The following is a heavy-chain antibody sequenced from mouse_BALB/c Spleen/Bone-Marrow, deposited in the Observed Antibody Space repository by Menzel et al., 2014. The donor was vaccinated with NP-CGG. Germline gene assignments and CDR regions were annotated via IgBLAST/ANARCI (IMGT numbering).Heavy chain of an antibody. CDR3: ARSEGNYAMDY. CDR1: GYTFTSYW. Sequence: QVQLQQSGAELARPGASVKLSCKASGYTFTSYWMQWVKQRPGQGLEWIGAIYPGDGDTRYTQKFKGKATLTADKSSSTAYMQLSSLASEDSAVYYCARSEGNYAMDYWGQGTSVPVSS. V-gene: IGHV1-87*01. J-gene: IGHJ4*01. CDR2: IYPGDGDT.